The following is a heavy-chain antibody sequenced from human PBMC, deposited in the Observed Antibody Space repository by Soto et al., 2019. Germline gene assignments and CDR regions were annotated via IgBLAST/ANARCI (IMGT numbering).Heavy chain of an antibody. CDR1: GGTFSSYT. CDR2: IIPILGIA. J-gene: IGHJ6*03. V-gene: IGHV1-69*08. Sequence: QVQLVQSGAEVKKPGSSVKVSCKASGGTFSSYTISWVRQAPGQGLEWMGRIIPILGIANYAQKFQGRVTITADKSTSTAYMELSSLKSENTAVNYCARESKVDYYYYYTDVWGKGTTVTVSS. CDR3: ARESKVDYYYYYTDV.